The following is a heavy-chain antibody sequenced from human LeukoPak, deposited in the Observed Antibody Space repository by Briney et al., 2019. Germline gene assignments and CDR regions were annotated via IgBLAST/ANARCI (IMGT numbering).Heavy chain of an antibody. CDR3: AELGITMIGGV. J-gene: IGHJ6*04. CDR2: ISNNGVNT. V-gene: IGHV3-64*01. D-gene: IGHD3-10*02. CDR1: GFAFSSYA. Sequence: GGSLRLSCAASGFAFSSYAMHWVRQAPGKGLEYVSAISNNGVNTYYANSVRGRFTISRDNSKNTLYLQMGSLRAEDMAVYYCAELGITMIGGVWGKGTTVTISS.